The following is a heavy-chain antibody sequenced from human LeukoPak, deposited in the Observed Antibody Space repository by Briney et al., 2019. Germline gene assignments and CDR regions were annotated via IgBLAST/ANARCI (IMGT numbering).Heavy chain of an antibody. D-gene: IGHD6-13*01. V-gene: IGHV4-34*01. CDR3: ARGRREGIAAAGIFDY. J-gene: IGHJ4*02. Sequence: SETLSLTCAVYGGSFSGYYWSWIRQPPGKGLEWLGEINHSGSTNYNPSLKSRVTISVDTSKNQFSLKLSSVTAADTAVYYCARGRREGIAAAGIFDYWGQGTLVTVSS. CDR1: GGSFSGYY. CDR2: INHSGST.